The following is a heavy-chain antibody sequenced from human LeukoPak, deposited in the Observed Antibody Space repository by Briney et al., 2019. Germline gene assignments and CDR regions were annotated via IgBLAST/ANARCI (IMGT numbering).Heavy chain of an antibody. CDR1: GHTLTESS. Sequence: ASVKVSRKVSGHTLTESSMHWVRQAPGKGLEWMGGFDPEDGEAIYAQMFQGRVTMTEDTSTDTAYMELNSLRSEDTAVYFCAIVDFTREAFDIWGQGTKVTVSS. CDR3: AIVDFTREAFDI. CDR2: FDPEDGEA. D-gene: IGHD3-3*01. J-gene: IGHJ3*02. V-gene: IGHV1-24*01.